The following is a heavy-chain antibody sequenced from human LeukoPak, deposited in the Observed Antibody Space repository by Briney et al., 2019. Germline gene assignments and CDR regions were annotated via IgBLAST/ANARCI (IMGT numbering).Heavy chain of an antibody. CDR3: TNGYCSVSRCLPYN. CDR1: GFRFEDHA. D-gene: IGHD2-15*01. V-gene: IGHV3-43*02. Sequence: PGGSLRLSCVASGFRFEDHAIYWVRQAPGKGLEWVSVISGDGGTTYYADSVKGRFTISRDNSKKSLYLQMNSLRAEDTALYYCTNGYCSVSRCLPYNWGQGNLVTVSS. CDR2: ISGDGGTT. J-gene: IGHJ4*02.